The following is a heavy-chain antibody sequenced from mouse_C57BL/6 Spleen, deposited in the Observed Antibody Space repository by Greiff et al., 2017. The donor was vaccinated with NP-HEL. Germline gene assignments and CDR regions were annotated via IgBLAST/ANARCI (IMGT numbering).Heavy chain of an antibody. J-gene: IGHJ4*01. CDR1: GFTFSDYY. V-gene: IGHV5-16*01. CDR2: INYVGSRP. CDR3: ARAYYYAMDY. Sequence: EVQLVESEGGLVQPGSSMKLSCTASGFTFSDYYMAWVRQVPEKGLEWVANINYVGSRPYYLDSLKSRFIISRDNEKNFLYLQMSSLKSEDTATYYCARAYYYAMDYWGQGTSVTVSS.